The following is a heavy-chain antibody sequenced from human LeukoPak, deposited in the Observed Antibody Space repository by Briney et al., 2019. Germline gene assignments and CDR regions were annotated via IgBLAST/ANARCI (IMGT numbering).Heavy chain of an antibody. J-gene: IGHJ4*02. Sequence: ASVKVSCKASGYTFTSYGISWVRQAPGQGLEWMGWINPNSGGTNYAQKFQGWVTMTRDTSISTAYMELSRLRSDDTAVYYCARGLAVAGTFIDYWGQGTLVTVSS. CDR1: GYTFTSYG. D-gene: IGHD6-19*01. CDR3: ARGLAVAGTFIDY. CDR2: INPNSGGT. V-gene: IGHV1-2*04.